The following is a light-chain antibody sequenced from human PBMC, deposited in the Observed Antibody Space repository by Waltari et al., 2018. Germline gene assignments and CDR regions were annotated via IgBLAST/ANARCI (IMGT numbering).Light chain of an antibody. CDR3: NSRDSSGNQFV. CDR2: NKN. V-gene: IGLV3-19*01. CDR1: SLRSFY. Sequence: SSELTQDPAVSVALGQTVRITCQGDSLRSFYASWYQQKPGQTPILVIYNKNSRPPGIPARFSGSNSGNTASLTISGAQAEDEADYYCNSRDSSGNQFVFGTGTKVTVL. J-gene: IGLJ1*01.